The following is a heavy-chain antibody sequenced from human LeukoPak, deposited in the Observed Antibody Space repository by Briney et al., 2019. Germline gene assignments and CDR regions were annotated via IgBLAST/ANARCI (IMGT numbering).Heavy chain of an antibody. D-gene: IGHD3-22*01. CDR1: GGSFSGYY. J-gene: IGHJ3*02. Sequence: SETLSLTCAVYGGSFSGYYWSWIRQPPGKGLEWIGEINHSGSTNYNPSLKSRVTISVDTSKNQFSLKLSSVTAADTAVYYCAATGGDSSGYYGAFDIWGQGTMVTVSS. CDR3: AATGGDSSGYYGAFDI. V-gene: IGHV4-34*01. CDR2: INHSGST.